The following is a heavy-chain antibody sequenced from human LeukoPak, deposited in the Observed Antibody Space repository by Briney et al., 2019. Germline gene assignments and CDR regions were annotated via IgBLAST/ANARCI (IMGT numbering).Heavy chain of an antibody. J-gene: IGHJ6*03. CDR2: IYPGDSDT. Sequence: NTGESLTLSCTGSGYNFTSYWIGWVRQMPGKGLEWMGIIYPGDSDTIYSPSFQGQVTISADKSISTAYLQWSSLKASDTAMYYCARLGPGGSAYYYYMDVWGKGTTVTVSS. V-gene: IGHV5-51*03. CDR1: GYNFTSYW. CDR3: ARLGPGGSAYYYYMDV. D-gene: IGHD3-16*01.